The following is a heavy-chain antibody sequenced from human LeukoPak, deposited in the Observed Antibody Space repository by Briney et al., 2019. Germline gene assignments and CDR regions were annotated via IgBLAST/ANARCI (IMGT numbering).Heavy chain of an antibody. V-gene: IGHV1-18*01. J-gene: IGHJ4*02. CDR2: ISAYNGNT. CDR3: ARGITMVRGVYYFDY. CDR1: GYTFTSYG. D-gene: IGHD3-10*01. Sequence: ASVKVSCKASGYTFTSYGISWVRQAPGQGLEWMGWISAYNGNTNYAQKLQGRVTMTTDTSTSTAYMELRSLRSDDTAVYYRARGITMVRGVYYFDYWGQGTLVTVSS.